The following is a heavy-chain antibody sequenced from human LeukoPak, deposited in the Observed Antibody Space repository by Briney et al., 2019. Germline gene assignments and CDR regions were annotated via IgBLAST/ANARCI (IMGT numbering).Heavy chain of an antibody. CDR3: TTIGSGNYYRDY. Sequence: GGSLRLSCAASGFTFSESHMHRVRQPSGKGLEWVGRIRSKAKNYATEYAASVKGRFIISRDDSQNTAYLQMNSLKTEDTAVYYCTTIGSGNYYRDYWGQGTLVTVPS. V-gene: IGHV3-73*01. J-gene: IGHJ4*02. CDR2: IRSKAKNYAT. CDR1: GFTFSESH. D-gene: IGHD3-10*01.